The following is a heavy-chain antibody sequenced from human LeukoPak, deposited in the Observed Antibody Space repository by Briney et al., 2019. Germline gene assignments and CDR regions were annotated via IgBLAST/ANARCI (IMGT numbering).Heavy chain of an antibody. CDR1: GFTFSSYW. J-gene: IGHJ6*02. CDR2: ISGSGGST. Sequence: GGSLRLSCAASGFTFSSYWMTWVRQAPGKGLEWVSVISGSGGSTYYADSVKGRFTISRDNSKSTLYLQVNSLRAEDTAVYYCAKDQRVWGSYRFPDYYGVDVWGQGTTVTVSS. V-gene: IGHV3-23*01. CDR3: AKDQRVWGSYRFPDYYGVDV. D-gene: IGHD3-16*02.